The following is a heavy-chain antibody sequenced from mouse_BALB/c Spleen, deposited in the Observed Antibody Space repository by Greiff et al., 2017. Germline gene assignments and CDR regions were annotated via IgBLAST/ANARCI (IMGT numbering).Heavy chain of an antibody. CDR1: GYTFTSYW. J-gene: IGHJ4*01. Sequence: DVKLQESGTVLARPGASVKMSCKASGYTFTSYWMHWVKQRPGQGLEWIGAIYPGNSDTSYNQKFKGKAKLTAVTSTSTAYMELSSLTNEDSAVYYCTREGAYYRYAYAMDYWGQGTSVTVSS. V-gene: IGHV1-5*01. CDR2: IYPGNSDT. D-gene: IGHD2-14*01. CDR3: TREGAYYRYAYAMDY.